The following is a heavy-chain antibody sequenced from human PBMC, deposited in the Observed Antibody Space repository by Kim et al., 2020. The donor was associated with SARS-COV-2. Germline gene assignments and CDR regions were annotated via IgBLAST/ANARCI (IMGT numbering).Heavy chain of an antibody. CDR1: GFTFSVYG. CDR3: ANFES. J-gene: IGHJ4*02. CDR2: IRSDGSNK. Sequence: GGSLRLSCAASGFTFSVYGMHWVRQAPGKGLEWVAVIRSDGSNKYYADSVKGRFTISRDNSKNMLFLQMNSLRAEDTAVYYCANFESWGQGTLVTVTS. V-gene: IGHV3-33*06.